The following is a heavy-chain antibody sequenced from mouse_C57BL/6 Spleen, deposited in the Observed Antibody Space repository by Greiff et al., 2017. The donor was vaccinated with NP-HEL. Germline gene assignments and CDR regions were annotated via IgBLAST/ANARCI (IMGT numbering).Heavy chain of an antibody. V-gene: IGHV5-4*01. CDR1: GFTFSSYA. CDR2: ISDGGSYT. CDR3: EKDRDAMDY. D-gene: IGHD3-3*01. Sequence: EVKVVESGGGLVKPGGSLKLSCAASGFTFSSYAMSWVRQTPEKRLEWVATISDGGSYTYYPDNVKGRFTISRDNAKNNLYLQMSQLKSEDTAMYYCEKDRDAMDYWGQGTSVTVSS. J-gene: IGHJ4*01.